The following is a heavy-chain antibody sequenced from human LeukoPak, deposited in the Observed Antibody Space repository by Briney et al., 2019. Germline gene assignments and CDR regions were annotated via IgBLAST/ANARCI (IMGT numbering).Heavy chain of an antibody. CDR2: ISAYNGNT. Sequence: ASVKVSCEASGYTFTSYGISWVRQAPGQGLEWMGWISAYNGNTNYAQKLQGRVTMTTDTSTSTDYMELSSLRSEDTAVYYCARDNSLEDMAWWFDPWGQGTLVIVSS. CDR1: GYTFTSYG. J-gene: IGHJ5*02. D-gene: IGHD5-24*01. CDR3: ARDNSLEDMAWWFDP. V-gene: IGHV1-18*01.